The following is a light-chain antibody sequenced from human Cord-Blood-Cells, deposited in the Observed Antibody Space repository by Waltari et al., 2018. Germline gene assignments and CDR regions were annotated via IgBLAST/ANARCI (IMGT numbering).Light chain of an antibody. J-gene: IGKJ2*01. CDR1: QSVLYSSNNKNY. V-gene: IGKV4-1*01. CDR2: WAS. CDR3: QQYYSTPYT. Sequence: DFVMTQSPDSLALSLAGGATFTATSTQSVLYSSNNKNYLAWYQQKPGQPPKLLIYWASTRESGVPDRFSGSGSGTDFTLTISSLQAEDVAVYYCQQYYSTPYTFGQGTKLEIK.